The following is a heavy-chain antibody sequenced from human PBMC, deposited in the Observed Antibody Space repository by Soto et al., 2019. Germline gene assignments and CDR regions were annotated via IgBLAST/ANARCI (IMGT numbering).Heavy chain of an antibody. V-gene: IGHV6-1*01. Sequence: SQTLSLTCAISGDSVSSNSAAWNWIRQSPSRGLEWLGRTYYRSKWYNDYAVSVKSRITINPDTSKNQFTLQLNSVTPEDTAVYYCARELLWFGELLWTGYYDYWGQGTLVTVSS. CDR1: GDSVSSNSAA. CDR2: TYYRSKWYN. D-gene: IGHD3-10*01. J-gene: IGHJ4*02. CDR3: ARELLWFGELLWTGYYDY.